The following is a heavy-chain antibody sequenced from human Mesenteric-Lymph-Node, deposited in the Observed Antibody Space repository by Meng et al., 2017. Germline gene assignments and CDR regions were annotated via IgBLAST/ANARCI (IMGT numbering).Heavy chain of an antibody. J-gene: IGHJ4*02. CDR3: ARGPTTYFDY. Sequence: QLHLQESGPGLVKPSETLSLTCSVSGGSISSGDSYWSWIRQPPGKGLEWIGYIYYSGSTYYNPSLRSRITISVDTSKNQFSLRLRSVTAADTAVYYCARGPTTYFDYWGQGTLVTVSS. CDR1: GGSISSGDSY. D-gene: IGHD4-17*01. CDR2: IYYSGST. V-gene: IGHV4-30-4*01.